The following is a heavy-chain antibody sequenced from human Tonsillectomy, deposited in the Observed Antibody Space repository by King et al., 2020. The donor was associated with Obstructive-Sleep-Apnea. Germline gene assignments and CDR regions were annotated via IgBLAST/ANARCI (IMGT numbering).Heavy chain of an antibody. CDR1: GYSFTSYW. CDR2: IYPGDSDT. V-gene: IGHV5-51*01. CDR3: ARSYGYCSSTNCLGYFDY. J-gene: IGHJ4*02. D-gene: IGHD2-2*01. Sequence: VQLVESGAEVKKPGESLKISCKGSGYSFTSYWIGWVRQMPGKGLEWMGIIYPGDSDTRYSPSFQGQVTISADKSISTAYLQWSSLKASDTAMYYCARSYGYCSSTNCLGYFDYWGQGTLVTVSS.